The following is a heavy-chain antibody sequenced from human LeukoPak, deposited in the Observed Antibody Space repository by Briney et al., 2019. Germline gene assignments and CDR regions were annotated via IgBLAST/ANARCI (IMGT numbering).Heavy chain of an antibody. Sequence: ASVKVSYKVSGYTLTELSMHWVRQAPGKGLEWMGGFDPEDGETIYAQKFQGRVTMTEDTSTDTAYMELSSLRSEDTAVYYCATGTGTGETYYYYYMDVWGKGTTVTVSS. D-gene: IGHD3/OR15-3a*01. V-gene: IGHV1-24*01. CDR3: ATGTGTGETYYYYYMDV. CDR1: GYTLTELS. J-gene: IGHJ6*03. CDR2: FDPEDGET.